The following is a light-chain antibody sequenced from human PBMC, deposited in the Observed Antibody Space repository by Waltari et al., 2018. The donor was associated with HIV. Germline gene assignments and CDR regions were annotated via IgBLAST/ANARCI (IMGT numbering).Light chain of an antibody. Sequence: SYVLTQPPSVSVAPGKTARITCGGNNIGTKRLHWYQQKPGQAPVLVIYYDSHRPSGIPERFSGSNSGNSATLTIIRVEAGDEADYYCQVWDPSGDHLIFGGGTKLTVL. J-gene: IGLJ2*01. V-gene: IGLV3-21*04. CDR1: NIGTKR. CDR2: YDS. CDR3: QVWDPSGDHLI.